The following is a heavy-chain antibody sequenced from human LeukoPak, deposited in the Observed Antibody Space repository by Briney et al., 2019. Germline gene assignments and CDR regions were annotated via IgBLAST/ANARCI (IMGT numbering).Heavy chain of an antibody. CDR2: INPSGGST. J-gene: IGHJ4*02. CDR3: AKSGHAPRVVVPAALQ. D-gene: IGHD2-2*02. V-gene: IGHV1-46*01. CDR1: GYTFTSYY. Sequence: ASVKVSCKASGYTFTSYYMHWVRQAPGQGLEWMGIINPSGGSTSYAQKFQGRVTMTRDTSTSTVYMELSSLRAEDTAVYYCAKSGHAPRVVVPAALQWGQGTLVTVSS.